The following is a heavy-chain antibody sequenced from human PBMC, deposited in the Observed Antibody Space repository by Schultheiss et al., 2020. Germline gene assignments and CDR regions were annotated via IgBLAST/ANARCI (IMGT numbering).Heavy chain of an antibody. Sequence: SETLSLTCAVFGESFSGYYWSWIRQSPAKELEWIGEINHSGSTNYNPSLKSRVTISVDTSKNQFSLKLSSVTAADTAVYYCARTSIAGPRGAFDIWGQGTMVTVSS. CDR2: INHSGST. CDR1: GESFSGYY. V-gene: IGHV4-34*01. D-gene: IGHD6-6*01. CDR3: ARTSIAGPRGAFDI. J-gene: IGHJ3*02.